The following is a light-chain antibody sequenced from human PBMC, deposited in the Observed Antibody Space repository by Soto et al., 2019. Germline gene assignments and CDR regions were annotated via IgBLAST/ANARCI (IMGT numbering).Light chain of an antibody. Sequence: QAVVTQEPSLTVSPEGTVTLTCGSSTGAVTSGHYPYWFQQKPGQAPRTLIYDTNNKYSWTPARFSGSLLGGKAALSLSGAQPEDEADYYCLLSYSGARAGVFGGGTKLTVL. J-gene: IGLJ3*02. CDR3: LLSYSGARAGV. CDR1: TGAVTSGHY. CDR2: DTN. V-gene: IGLV7-46*01.